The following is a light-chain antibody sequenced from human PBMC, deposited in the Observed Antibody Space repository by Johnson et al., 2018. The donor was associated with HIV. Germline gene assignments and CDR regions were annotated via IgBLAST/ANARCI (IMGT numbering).Light chain of an antibody. CDR3: ATWDDSLNGRYV. V-gene: IGLV1-51*01. J-gene: IGLJ1*01. CDR1: SSNIGNNY. Sequence: QLVLTQPPSVSAAPGQKVTISFSGSSSNIGNNYVFWYQHLPGTAPKLLIYDNNKRPSGIPDRFSGSKSGTSATLGISGLQSEDEADYYCATWDDSLNGRYVFVTGTKVTVL. CDR2: DNN.